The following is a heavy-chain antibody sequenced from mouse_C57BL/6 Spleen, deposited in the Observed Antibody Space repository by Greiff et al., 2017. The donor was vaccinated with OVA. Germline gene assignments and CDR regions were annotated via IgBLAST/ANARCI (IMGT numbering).Heavy chain of an antibody. Sequence: QVQLQQPGAELVKPGASVKVSCKASGYTFTSYWMHWVKQRPGQGLEWIGRIHPSDSDTNYNQKFKGKATLTADKSSSTAYMQLSSLTSEDSAVYYCAILSTTVVALDYWGQGTTLTVSS. CDR2: IHPSDSDT. J-gene: IGHJ2*01. CDR1: GYTFTSYW. CDR3: AILSTTVVALDY. D-gene: IGHD1-1*01. V-gene: IGHV1-74*01.